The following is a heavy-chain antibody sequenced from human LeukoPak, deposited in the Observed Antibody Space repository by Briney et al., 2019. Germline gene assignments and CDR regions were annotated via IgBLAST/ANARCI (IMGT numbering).Heavy chain of an antibody. CDR2: IYYSGST. D-gene: IGHD2-2*01. J-gene: IGHJ4*02. Sequence: SETLSLTCTVSGGSISSSSYYWGRIPQRQGQGLKWIGSIYYSGSTYYNPPRRGRVTISVHTSKTQFSLRLRPVTAADTDVYYCAREVGDIVVVPAAITYDNWVQGSLVTVSS. V-gene: IGHV4-39*07. CDR1: GGSISSSSYY. CDR3: AREVGDIVVVPAAITYDN.